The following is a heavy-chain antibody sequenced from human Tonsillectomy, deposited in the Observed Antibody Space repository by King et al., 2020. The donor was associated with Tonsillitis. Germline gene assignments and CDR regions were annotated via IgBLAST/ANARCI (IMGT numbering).Heavy chain of an antibody. J-gene: IGHJ3*01. D-gene: IGHD2-15*01. Sequence: VQLVESGGGLVKPGGSLRLSCAASGFTLSTYAMTWVRQAPGKGLEWVSSINSVGSHIYYANSVRGRFTISRDNAKNSLYWEMNSLRTEDAALYSCARTSCSGEKCYQRNGAFDLWGLGTMVTVSS. CDR1: GFTLSTYA. CDR3: ARTSCSGEKCYQRNGAFDL. CDR2: INSVGSHI. V-gene: IGHV3-21*01.